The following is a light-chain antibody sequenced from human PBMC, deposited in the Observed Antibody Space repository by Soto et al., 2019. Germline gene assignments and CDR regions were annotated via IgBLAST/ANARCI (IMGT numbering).Light chain of an antibody. CDR2: GAS. Sequence: DIPMTQSPSSLSAAAGDRVTITCRASQSTSHYLNWYQQKPGKAPKLLLYGASTLQSGVPSRFSGSGSGTDFTLAIDILQPEDFATSYCQQSYTFPYTFGQGTKVEIK. CDR3: QQSYTFPYT. J-gene: IGKJ2*01. CDR1: QSTSHY. V-gene: IGKV1-39*01.